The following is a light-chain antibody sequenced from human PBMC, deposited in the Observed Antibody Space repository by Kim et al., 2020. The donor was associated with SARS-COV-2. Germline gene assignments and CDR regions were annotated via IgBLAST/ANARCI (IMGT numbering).Light chain of an antibody. Sequence: PGERATLACRASQSVSSYLAWYQQKPGQAPRLLIYDASNGATGIPARFSGSASGTDFTLTISSLEPEDFAVYYCQQRSNWPPKLTFGGGTKVDIK. V-gene: IGKV3-11*01. CDR1: QSVSSY. CDR2: DAS. J-gene: IGKJ4*01. CDR3: QQRSNWPPKLT.